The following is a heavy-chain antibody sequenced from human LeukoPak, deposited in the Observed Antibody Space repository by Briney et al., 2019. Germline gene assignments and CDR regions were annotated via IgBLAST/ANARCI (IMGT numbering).Heavy chain of an antibody. J-gene: IGHJ4*02. CDR2: ISVYNGNT. D-gene: IGHD2-21*02. CDR1: GYTFTSYG. V-gene: IGHV1-18*01. CDR3: ARSIRADYGSGDWDPPGY. Sequence: GASVKLSCTASGYTFTSYGIGWVRQAPGQGLEWRGWISVYNGNTKYEQKLQGRVTLTTDTSTSTAYVELRSLRYDHPAVYYCARSIRADYGSGDWDPPGYWGQGTLVTVSS.